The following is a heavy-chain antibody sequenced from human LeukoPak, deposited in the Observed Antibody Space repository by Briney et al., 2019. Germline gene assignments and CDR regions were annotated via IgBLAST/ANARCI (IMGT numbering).Heavy chain of an antibody. D-gene: IGHD3-10*01. V-gene: IGHV1-2*02. CDR2: INPNSGDT. CDR1: GYIFTCYY. CDR3: ARDRGPSYDSGIYFQYYFHY. J-gene: IGHJ4*02. Sequence: ASVKVPCKASGYIFTCYYVHWMRQAPGPGLEWIGWINPNSGDTEYGQKFQGRVTMTRDTSIATAYMEMTGLAPDDTAVYYCARDRGPSYDSGIYFQYYFHYWGQGTLVTVSS.